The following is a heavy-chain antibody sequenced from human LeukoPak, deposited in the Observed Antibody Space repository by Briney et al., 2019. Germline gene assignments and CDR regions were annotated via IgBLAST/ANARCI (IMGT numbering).Heavy chain of an antibody. J-gene: IGHJ6*02. Sequence: GGSLRLSCAASGFTFSTYAMSWVRQAPGKGLEWVSLISGSGGSTYYADSVKGRLTISRDNSKNTLYLQMNSLRAEDTAVYYCAKLNDNYYYYGMDVWGQGTTVTVSS. CDR2: ISGSGGST. V-gene: IGHV3-23*01. CDR3: AKLNDNYYYYGMDV. CDR1: GFTFSTYA. D-gene: IGHD1-1*01.